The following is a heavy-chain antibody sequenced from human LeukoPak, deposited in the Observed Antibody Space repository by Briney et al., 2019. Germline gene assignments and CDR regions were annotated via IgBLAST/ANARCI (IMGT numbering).Heavy chain of an antibody. CDR3: SRSARLMKGVVEVTALDD. D-gene: IGHD3-3*01. V-gene: IGHV3-48*03. Sequence: GGSLRLSCEDSGFTLRSYEMNWVRQAPGKGLEWIAYLSSSGSAFSYADSVKGRFTIARDNAKNSVYLEMNSLRDDDTAVYYCSRSARLMKGVVEVTALDDWGQGTLVTVSS. CDR1: GFTLRSYE. J-gene: IGHJ4*02. CDR2: LSSSGSAF.